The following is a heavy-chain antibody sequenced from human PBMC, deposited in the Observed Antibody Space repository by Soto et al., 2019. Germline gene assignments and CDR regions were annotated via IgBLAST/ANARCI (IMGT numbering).Heavy chain of an antibody. J-gene: IGHJ4*02. CDR3: ASDIQTDI. CDR2: IWSAGLT. Sequence: PGESLKISFSASGFTFISKYMNWVLQAPGKGLEWVSIIWSAGLTYYADSVRGRLTIYRDISKNILFLQMNNLRDEDSAIYYCASDIQTDIWGQGTLVTVSS. V-gene: IGHV3-53*01. CDR1: GFTFISKY.